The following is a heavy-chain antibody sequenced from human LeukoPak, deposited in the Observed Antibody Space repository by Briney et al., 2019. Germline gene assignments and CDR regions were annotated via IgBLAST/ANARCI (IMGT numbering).Heavy chain of an antibody. J-gene: IGHJ4*02. CDR1: GYTLSELS. CDR2: FDPEDGAT. Sequence: ASVKVSCKVSGYTLSELSMHWVRQAPGKGLEWMGGFDPEDGATIYAQKFQGRVTMTEDTSTDTAYMELSSLRSDDTGVYYCARDALTVAALGYFDSWGQGTLVTVSS. CDR3: ARDALTVAALGYFDS. V-gene: IGHV1-24*01. D-gene: IGHD6-13*01.